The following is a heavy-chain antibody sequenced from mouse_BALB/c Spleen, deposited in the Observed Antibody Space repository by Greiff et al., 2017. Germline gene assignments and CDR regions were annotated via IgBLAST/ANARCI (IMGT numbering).Heavy chain of an antibody. CDR3: ARGYDGYYPWFAY. V-gene: IGHV5-6-5*01. CDR1: GFTFSSYA. D-gene: IGHD2-3*01. J-gene: IGHJ3*01. Sequence: EVQVVESGGGLVKPGGSLKLSCAASGFTFSSYAMSWVRQTPEKRLEWVASISSGGSTYYPDSVKGRFTISRDNARNILYLQMSSLRSEDMAMYYCARGYDGYYPWFAYWGQGTLVTVSA. CDR2: ISSGGST.